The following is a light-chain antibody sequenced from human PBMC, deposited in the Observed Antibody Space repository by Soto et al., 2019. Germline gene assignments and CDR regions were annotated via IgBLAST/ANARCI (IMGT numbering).Light chain of an antibody. CDR2: GAS. V-gene: IGKV3-20*01. J-gene: IGKJ1*01. Sequence: EILLTQSPGSLSLSPGDRATLSCRASQSFSSTFFAWYQQKPGQAPRLLIYGASSRATGIPDRFSGSGSGTDFTLTIIRLEPEDFEVYYCQQYASSVTFGQGTKVEIK. CDR1: QSFSSTF. CDR3: QQYASSVT.